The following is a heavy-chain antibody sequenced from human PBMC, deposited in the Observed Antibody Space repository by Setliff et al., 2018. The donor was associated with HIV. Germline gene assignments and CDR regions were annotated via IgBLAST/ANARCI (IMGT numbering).Heavy chain of an antibody. CDR1: GGSISSGGYS. J-gene: IGHJ4*02. Sequence: SSETLSLTCTVSGGSISSGGYSWSWIRQYPGKGLEWIGYIYYSGSTYYNPALKSRVSISVDTSKNQFSLKLNSVTAADTAIYYCAREPGKGGGTGGIFQYWGQGTLVTVSS. D-gene: IGHD3-16*01. CDR3: AREPGKGGGTGGIFQY. CDR2: IYYSGST. V-gene: IGHV4-31*03.